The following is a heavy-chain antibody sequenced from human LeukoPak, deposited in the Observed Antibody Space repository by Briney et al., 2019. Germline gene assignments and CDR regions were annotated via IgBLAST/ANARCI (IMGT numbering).Heavy chain of an antibody. CDR1: GVSLSRHY. J-gene: IGHJ4*02. CDR3: ARDLGSGEYDF. Sequence: SETLSLTCSVSGVSLSRHYWTWIRQPPGKGLEWIGDIFNSGRTNFNPSLKSRLTLSIDTSKNQFSLRLSSVTAADTAMYFCARDLGSGEYDFWGQGTLVTVSS. CDR2: IFNSGRT. V-gene: IGHV4-59*11. D-gene: IGHD3-10*01.